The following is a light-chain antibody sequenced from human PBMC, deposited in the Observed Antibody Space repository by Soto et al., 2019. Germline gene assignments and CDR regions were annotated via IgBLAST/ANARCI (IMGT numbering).Light chain of an antibody. CDR1: QSVSSSY. CDR3: QQYGSSPTT. V-gene: IGKV3-20*01. Sequence: EIVLTQSPGTLSLSPGERATLSCSASQSVSSSYLAWYQQKPGQAPRFLIYGASSRATGIPDRFSGSGSGTNFTLTISRLEPEDFAVYDCQQYGSSPTTVGQGTKVDIK. CDR2: GAS. J-gene: IGKJ1*01.